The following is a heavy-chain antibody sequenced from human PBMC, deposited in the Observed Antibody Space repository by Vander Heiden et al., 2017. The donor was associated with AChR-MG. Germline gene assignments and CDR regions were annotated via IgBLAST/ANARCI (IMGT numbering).Heavy chain of an antibody. CDR1: GASLGSDY. J-gene: IGHJ5*02. D-gene: IGHD4-17*01. CDR3: AKESRYGWFDP. CDR2: IFYSGNT. Sequence: QVHLRESGPGLVKPSETLSLTCAVSGASLGSDYWSWIRQPPGKGLEWVGFIFYSGNTNYNPSLKSRVSMSVDKSKNEISLKLTSVTAADTAVYFCAKESRYGWFDPWGQGTLVTVSS. V-gene: IGHV4-59*01.